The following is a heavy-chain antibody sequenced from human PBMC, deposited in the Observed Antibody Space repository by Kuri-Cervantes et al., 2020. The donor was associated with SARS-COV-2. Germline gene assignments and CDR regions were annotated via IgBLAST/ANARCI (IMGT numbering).Heavy chain of an antibody. CDR2: INHSRST. D-gene: IGHD6-13*01. Sequence: SETLSLTCAVYGGSFSGYYWSWIRQPPGKGLEWIGEINHSRSTYYNPSLKSRVTISVDTSKNQFSLKLSSVTAADTAVYYCARHGLDPRSSLYLLPQIDYWGQGALVTVSS. J-gene: IGHJ4*02. CDR3: ARHGLDPRSSLYLLPQIDY. CDR1: GGSFSGYY. V-gene: IGHV4-34*01.